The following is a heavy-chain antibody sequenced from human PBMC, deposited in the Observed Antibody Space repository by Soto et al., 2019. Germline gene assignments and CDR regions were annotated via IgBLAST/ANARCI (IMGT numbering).Heavy chain of an antibody. D-gene: IGHD6-19*01. CDR2: INGNGGST. CDR1: GFTFDDYG. Sequence: EVQLVESGGGVVRPGGSLRLSCAASGFTFDDYGMSWVRQATGKGLEWVSGINGNGGSTGYADSVKGRFTISRDNAKNSLYLQMNSLRAEDTALYYCARLYSSGWYGPGRYWGQGTLVTVSS. J-gene: IGHJ4*02. V-gene: IGHV3-20*04. CDR3: ARLYSSGWYGPGRY.